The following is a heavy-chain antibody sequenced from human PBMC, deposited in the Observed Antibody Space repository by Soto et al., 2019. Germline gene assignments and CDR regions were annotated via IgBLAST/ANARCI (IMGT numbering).Heavy chain of an antibody. J-gene: IGHJ6*03. V-gene: IGHV1-18*01. CDR2: ISAYNGNT. CDR3: AREPKLWFGELFELSASIPQNYYYMDV. CDR1: GYTFTSYG. D-gene: IGHD3-10*01. Sequence: GASVKVSCKASGYTFTSYGISWVRQAPGQGLEWMGWISAYNGNTNYAQKLQGRVTMTTDTSTSTAYMELRSLRSDDTAVYYCAREPKLWFGELFELSASIPQNYYYMDVWGKGTTVTVSS.